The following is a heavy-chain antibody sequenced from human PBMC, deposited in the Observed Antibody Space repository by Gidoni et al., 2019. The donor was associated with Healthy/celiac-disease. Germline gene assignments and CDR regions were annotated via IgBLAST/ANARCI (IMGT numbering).Heavy chain of an antibody. CDR3: ASEWYPGGGPRTYYFDY. V-gene: IGHV1-46*01. D-gene: IGHD6-13*01. CDR1: GYTFTSYY. Sequence: QVKLVQSGAEVKKPGASVKVSCKASGYTFTSYYMHWVRQAPGQGREWMGIINPSGGSTSYEQKFQGRVTMTRDTSTSTVYMELSSLRSEDTAVYYCASEWYPGGGPRTYYFDYWGQGTLVTVSS. CDR2: INPSGGST. J-gene: IGHJ4*02.